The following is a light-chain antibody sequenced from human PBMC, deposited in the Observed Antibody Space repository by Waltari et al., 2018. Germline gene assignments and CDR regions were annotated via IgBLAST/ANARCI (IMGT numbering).Light chain of an antibody. V-gene: IGLV2-23*02. CDR1: TSVVGSYNL. J-gene: IGLJ1*01. CDR2: DVN. CDR3: CSCAPNSLCV. Sequence: QSALPQPASVSGSPGQSITISFTGTTSVVGSYNLVTWYHQHPGKAPKLLIYDVNKRPSGISSRFSGSKSGNTASLTISGLQAEDEADYYCCSCAPNSLCVFGIGTKVTVL.